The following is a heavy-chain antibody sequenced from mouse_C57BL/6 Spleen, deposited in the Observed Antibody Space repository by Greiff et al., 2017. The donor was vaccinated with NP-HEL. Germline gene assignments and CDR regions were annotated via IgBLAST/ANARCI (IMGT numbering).Heavy chain of an antibody. Sequence: EVKVVESGGDLVKPGGSLKLSCAASGFTFSSSGMSLVRQTPDKRLEWVATISSGGSYTYYPDSVKGRFTISRDNAKNNLYLQMSSLKSEDTAMYYCARQGVRRGEVDYWGQGTSVTVSS. CDR1: GFTFSSSG. D-gene: IGHD2-14*01. CDR3: ARQGVRRGEVDY. J-gene: IGHJ4*01. CDR2: ISSGGSYT. V-gene: IGHV5-6*01.